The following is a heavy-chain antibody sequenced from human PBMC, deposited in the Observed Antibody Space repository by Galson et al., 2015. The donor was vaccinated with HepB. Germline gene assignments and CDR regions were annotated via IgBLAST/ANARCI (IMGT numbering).Heavy chain of an antibody. D-gene: IGHD6-19*01. Sequence: LRLSCAASGFSFSDHYMSWIRQAPGRGLHWLAYISSSGATTDYAGSVKGRFTISRDNVETSLHLQLNSLRAEDTAAYYCARHHCTSSSCFYDYWGQGTLVTVSS. CDR1: GFSFSDHY. J-gene: IGHJ4*02. V-gene: IGHV3-11*01. CDR3: ARHHCTSSSCFYDY. CDR2: ISSSGATT.